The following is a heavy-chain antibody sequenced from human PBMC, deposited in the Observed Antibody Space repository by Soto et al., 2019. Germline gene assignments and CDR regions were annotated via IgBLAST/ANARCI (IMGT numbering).Heavy chain of an antibody. Sequence: ELQVLESGGGLVQPGGSLRLTCAASGFTLSEYGTSWVRQAPGKGLEWVSFVSGSGDSTYYTDSVKGRFTISRDSSKNPVCLQMTILRAEDTAVYYCATSNYGERDWGQGTLVTVSS. J-gene: IGHJ4*02. D-gene: IGHD3-10*01. CDR1: GFTLSEYG. CDR3: ATSNYGERD. V-gene: IGHV3-23*01. CDR2: VSGSGDST.